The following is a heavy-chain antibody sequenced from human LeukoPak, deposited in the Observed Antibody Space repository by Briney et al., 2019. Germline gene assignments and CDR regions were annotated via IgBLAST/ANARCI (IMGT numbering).Heavy chain of an antibody. V-gene: IGHV4-59*11. CDR2: ISYIGST. CDR3: ARDLVTVTKGFDI. Sequence: SETLSLTCAVSADSFSSHYRTWIRQPPGKGLEWIGYISYIGSTNYNPSLKSRVTISIDTYKNQFSLKLSSVTAADTAVYYCARDLVTVTKGFDIWGQGTMVSVSS. J-gene: IGHJ3*02. D-gene: IGHD4-17*01. CDR1: ADSFSSHY.